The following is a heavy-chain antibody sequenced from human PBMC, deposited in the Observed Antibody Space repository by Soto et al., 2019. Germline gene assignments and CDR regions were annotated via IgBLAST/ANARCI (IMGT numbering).Heavy chain of an antibody. CDR3: ARTGGNPGWVFGY. CDR2: IYYSGST. Sequence: SETLSLTCTASGGSISSYYWSWIRQPPGKGLEWTGYIYYSGSTNYNPSLKSRVTISVDTSKNQFSLKLSSVTAADTAVYYCARTGGNPGWVFGYWGQGTLVTVSS. CDR1: GGSISSYY. V-gene: IGHV4-59*01. J-gene: IGHJ4*02. D-gene: IGHD1-26*01.